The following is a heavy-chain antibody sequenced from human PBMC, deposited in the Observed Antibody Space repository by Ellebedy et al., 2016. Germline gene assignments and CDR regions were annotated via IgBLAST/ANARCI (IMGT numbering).Heavy chain of an antibody. CDR3: ARQDYDIPYYFDY. Sequence: SETLSLTCTVSGGSIRNFYWSWIRQPPGKGLEWIGYIYYSGSTNYNPSLKSRVTISIDTSKNQFSLKLSSVTAADTAVYYCARQDYDIPYYFDYWGQGTLVTVSS. J-gene: IGHJ4*02. D-gene: IGHD3-9*01. CDR2: IYYSGST. V-gene: IGHV4-59*08. CDR1: GGSIRNFY.